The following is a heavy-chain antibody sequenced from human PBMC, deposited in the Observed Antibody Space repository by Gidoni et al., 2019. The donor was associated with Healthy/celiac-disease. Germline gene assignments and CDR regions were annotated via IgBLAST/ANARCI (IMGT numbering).Heavy chain of an antibody. CDR2: ISYDGSNK. V-gene: IGHV3-30-3*01. D-gene: IGHD6-13*01. CDR3: ARPAEKEDSSSCFDY. J-gene: IGHJ4*02. Sequence: QVQLVESGGGVVQPGRSLRLSCAASGFTFSSYDMHWVRQAPGKGLEWVAVISYDGSNKYYADSVKGRFTISRDNSKNTLYLQMNSLRAEDTAVYYCARPAEKEDSSSCFDYWGQGTLVTVSS. CDR1: GFTFSSYD.